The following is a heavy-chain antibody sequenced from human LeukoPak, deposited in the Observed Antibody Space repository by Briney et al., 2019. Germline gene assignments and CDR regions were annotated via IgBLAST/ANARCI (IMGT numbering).Heavy chain of an antibody. CDR1: GFTFSSYW. D-gene: IGHD4-23*01. CDR2: IKQDGSEK. V-gene: IGHV3-7*01. J-gene: IGHJ4*02. CDR3: ANAGNLFRSLNY. Sequence: GSLRLSCAASGFTFSSYWMSWVRQAPGKGLEWVANIKQDGSEKYYVDSVKGRFTISRDSAKNSLYLQMNSLRAEDAAVYFCANAGNLFRSLNYWGQGTLVTVSS.